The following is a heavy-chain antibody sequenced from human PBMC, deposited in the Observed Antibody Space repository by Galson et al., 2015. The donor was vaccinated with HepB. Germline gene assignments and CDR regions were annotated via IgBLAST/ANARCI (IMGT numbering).Heavy chain of an antibody. CDR2: IIPIFGTA. D-gene: IGHD6-19*01. V-gene: IGHV1-69*13. Sequence: SVKVSCKASGGTFSSYAISWVRQAPGQGLEWMGGIIPIFGTANYAQKFQGRVTITADESTSTAYMELSSLRSEDTAVYYCARGPRSGWYVDRVYYYYYMDVWGKGTTVTVSS. CDR3: ARGPRSGWYVDRVYYYYYMDV. CDR1: GGTFSSYA. J-gene: IGHJ6*03.